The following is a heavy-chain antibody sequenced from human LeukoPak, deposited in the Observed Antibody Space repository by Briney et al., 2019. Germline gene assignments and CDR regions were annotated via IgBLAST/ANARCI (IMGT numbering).Heavy chain of an antibody. D-gene: IGHD3-22*01. CDR2: ISSSGSTI. CDR3: GYYDSSGYYDNDY. V-gene: IGHV3-11*01. CDR1: GFTFSDYY. Sequence: PGGSLRLSCAASGFTFSDYYMSWIRQAPGKGLEWDSYISSSGSTIYYAASVKGRFTISRDNAKISLYLQMNSLRAEDTAVYYCGYYDSSGYYDNDYWGQGTLVTVSS. J-gene: IGHJ4*02.